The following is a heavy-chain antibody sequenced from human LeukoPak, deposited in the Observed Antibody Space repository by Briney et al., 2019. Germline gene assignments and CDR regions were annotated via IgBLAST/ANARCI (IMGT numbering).Heavy chain of an antibody. CDR3: ARRYCSGGACYSGADY. Sequence: ASVKVSCKASGYTFTGYFMHWVRQAPGQGLEWMGWINPNNGDTKSAQKFQGRVTMTRDTAISTAFMELSSLRSDGSAVYYCARRYCSGGACYSGADYWGQGTLVTVSS. J-gene: IGHJ4*02. V-gene: IGHV1-2*02. CDR2: INPNNGDT. D-gene: IGHD2-15*01. CDR1: GYTFTGYF.